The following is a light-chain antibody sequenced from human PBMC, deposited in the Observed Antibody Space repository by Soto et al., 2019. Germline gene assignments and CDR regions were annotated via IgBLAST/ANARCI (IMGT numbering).Light chain of an antibody. J-gene: IGLJ1*01. CDR2: HVT. CDR1: SSDVGGYNY. CDR3: CSLTTGHTYV. Sequence: QSALTQPRSVSGSPGQSVAISCTGTSSDVGGYNYVSWYQQHPGKAPKLMIYHVTYRPSGVSNRYSGSKSGNSASLTISGLQADDEADYYCCSLTTGHTYVFGSGTKVNVL. V-gene: IGLV2-11*01.